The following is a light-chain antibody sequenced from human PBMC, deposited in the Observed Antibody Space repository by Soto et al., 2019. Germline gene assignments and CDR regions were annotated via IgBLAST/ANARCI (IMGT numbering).Light chain of an antibody. Sequence: EVVLTQFPGTLSLSPGERATLSCRASQGISSSYLAWYQEKPGQAPRLLIYGASSRATGIPDRFSGSGSGTDFTLTISRLEPEDFAVYYCQHYGNSPRTFGQGTKVEIK. V-gene: IGKV3-20*01. CDR2: GAS. J-gene: IGKJ1*01. CDR1: QGISSSY. CDR3: QHYGNSPRT.